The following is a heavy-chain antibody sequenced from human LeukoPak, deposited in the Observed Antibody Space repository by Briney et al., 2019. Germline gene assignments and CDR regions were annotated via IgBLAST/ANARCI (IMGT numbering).Heavy chain of an antibody. D-gene: IGHD6-19*01. CDR2: IYYRGMT. CDR1: GGSVTSGGYA. CDR3: VRGDYSSGWHLDY. Sequence: PSETLSLTCAVSGGSVTSGGYAWSWVRQPPGKGLEWIGYIYYRGMTYFNPSLKSRVSISVDTSKNQFSLKLTSVTVADTAVYYCVRGDYSSGWHLDYWGQGTLVTVSS. V-gene: IGHV4-30-4*07. J-gene: IGHJ4*02.